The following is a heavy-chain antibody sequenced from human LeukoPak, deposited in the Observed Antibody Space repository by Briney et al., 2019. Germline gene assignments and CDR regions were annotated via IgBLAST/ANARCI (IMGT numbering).Heavy chain of an antibody. D-gene: IGHD3-10*01. CDR3: ARGGDYYGSAVDY. V-gene: IGHV5-51*01. Sequence: GESLKISCKGSGYSFTSYWIGWVRQMPGKGLEWMGIIYPGDSDTRYNPSFQGQVTISADKSISTAYLRWSSLKASDTAMYYCARGGDYYGSAVDYWGQGTLVTVSS. CDR2: IYPGDSDT. CDR1: GYSFTSYW. J-gene: IGHJ4*02.